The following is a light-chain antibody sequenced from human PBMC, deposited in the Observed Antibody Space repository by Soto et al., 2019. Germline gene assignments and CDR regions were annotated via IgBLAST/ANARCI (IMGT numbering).Light chain of an antibody. CDR2: KTS. V-gene: IGKV1-5*03. CDR3: QHYKMYSPWT. J-gene: IGKJ1*01. CDR1: HNIVNW. Sequence: DIQMTQSPSTLSASVGGRVTITCRARHNIVNWLAWYQQKPGKAPNLLIYKTSTLQRGVPSRFSGSGSGTEFTLTISSLQPDDFATYYCQHYKMYSPWTFGQGTKVDIK.